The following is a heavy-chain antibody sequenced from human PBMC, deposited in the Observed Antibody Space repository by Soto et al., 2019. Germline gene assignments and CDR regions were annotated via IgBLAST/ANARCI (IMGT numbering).Heavy chain of an antibody. CDR2: LFYRATA. Sequence: SETLSLTFTVSGDSISRRDLYWGWTRHLPGKGLEWMGRLFYRATAYYNPSARSRVTRFIDSSQTHFSLKLTSVTAADRAVHCCARDLVVATITYNRFELWGQGVLVTVSS. D-gene: IGHD2-15*01. CDR3: ARDLVVATITYNRFEL. CDR1: GDSISRRDLY. J-gene: IGHJ5*02. V-gene: IGHV4-39*02.